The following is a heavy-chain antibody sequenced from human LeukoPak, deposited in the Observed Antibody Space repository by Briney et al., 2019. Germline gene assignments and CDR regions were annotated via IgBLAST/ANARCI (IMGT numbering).Heavy chain of an antibody. CDR2: ISDSGGST. D-gene: IGHD5-12*01. CDR3: ARGPSGYHNT. J-gene: IGHJ4*02. Sequence: QSGGSLRLSCAASGFTFSSSAMSWVRQAPGKGLEWVSGISDSGGSTYYADSVKGRFTISRDNAKNSLYPQMNSLRAEDTAVYYCARGPSGYHNTGGQGTLVTVSS. V-gene: IGHV3-23*01. CDR1: GFTFSSSA.